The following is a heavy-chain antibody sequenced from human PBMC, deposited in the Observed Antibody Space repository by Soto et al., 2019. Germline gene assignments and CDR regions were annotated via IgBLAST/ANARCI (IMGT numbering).Heavy chain of an antibody. J-gene: IGHJ4*02. CDR3: ARDKITGLFDY. D-gene: IGHD2-8*02. Sequence: PSETLSLTCAVYGGSFSGYYWTWIRQPPGTGLEWIGEINHSGSTNYNPSHKSRDTISVDTSKNQFSLKQTSVTAADTAVYYCARDKITGLFDYWGQGTLVT. CDR1: GGSFSGYY. V-gene: IGHV4-34*01. CDR2: INHSGST.